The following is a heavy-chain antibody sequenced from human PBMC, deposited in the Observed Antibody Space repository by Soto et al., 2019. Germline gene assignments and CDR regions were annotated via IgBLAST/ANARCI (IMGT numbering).Heavy chain of an antibody. CDR1: GYTFTSYA. J-gene: IGHJ6*02. CDR2: INAGNGNT. Sequence: SVKVSCKASGYTFTSYAMHWVRQAPGQRLEWMGWINAGNGNTKYSQKFQGRVTITRDTSASTAYMELSSLRSEDTAVYYCARDYQLELRGTDLYYYYYGMDVWGQGTTVIV. D-gene: IGHD1-7*01. CDR3: ARDYQLELRGTDLYYYYYGMDV. V-gene: IGHV1-3*01.